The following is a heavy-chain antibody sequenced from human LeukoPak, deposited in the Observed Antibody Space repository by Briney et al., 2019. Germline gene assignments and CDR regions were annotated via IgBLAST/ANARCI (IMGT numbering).Heavy chain of an antibody. CDR2: INPNSGGT. D-gene: IGHD5-12*01. Sequence: ASVKVSCKASGYTFTGYYMHWVRQAPGQGLEWMGWINPNSGGTNYAQKFQGRVTMTRDTSISTAYMELSRLRSDATAVYYCARDSRGYSGYVWNAWPLYSSGWGGWFDPWGQGTLVTVSS. J-gene: IGHJ5*02. CDR3: ARDSRGYSGYVWNAWPLYSSGWGGWFDP. CDR1: GYTFTGYY. V-gene: IGHV1-2*02.